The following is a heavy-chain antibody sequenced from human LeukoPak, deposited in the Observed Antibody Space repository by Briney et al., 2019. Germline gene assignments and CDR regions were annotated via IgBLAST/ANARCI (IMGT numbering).Heavy chain of an antibody. CDR2: IYYTGST. CDR1: GGSISSYY. J-gene: IGHJ6*03. Sequence: SETLSLTCTVSGGSISSYYWSWIRQPPGKGLEWIGYIYYTGSTSYNPSLKSRVTMSLDASKNQFSLELNSVTAADTAVYYCARDGRGLGFYYYYMDVWGKGTTVTVSS. V-gene: IGHV4-59*12. CDR3: ARDGRGLGFYYYYMDV.